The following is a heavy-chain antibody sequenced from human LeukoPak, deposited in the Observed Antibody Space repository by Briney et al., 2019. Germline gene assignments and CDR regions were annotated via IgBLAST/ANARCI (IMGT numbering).Heavy chain of an antibody. D-gene: IGHD2-15*01. CDR1: GFTFSSYW. CDR2: INSDGSRT. Sequence: GGSLRLSCAASGFTFSSYWMHWVRQAPGKGLVWVSRINSDGSRTAYADSVRGRFTISRDNAKTTLYLQMNSLRDEDTAVYYCARNPLGYCSGDSCSKNGMDVWGQGTTVTVSS. CDR3: ARNPLGYCSGDSCSKNGMDV. V-gene: IGHV3-74*01. J-gene: IGHJ6*02.